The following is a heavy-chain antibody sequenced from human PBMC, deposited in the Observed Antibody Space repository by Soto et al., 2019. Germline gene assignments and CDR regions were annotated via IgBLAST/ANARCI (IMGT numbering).Heavy chain of an antibody. D-gene: IGHD3-16*01. J-gene: IGHJ3*02. Sequence: EVQLVESGGGLVKPGGSLRLSCAASGFTFSSYSMNWVRQAPGKGLEWVSFISSSSSYIYHADSVKGRFTISRDNAKNSLYLQMNSLRAEDTAVYYCARDFGFDDIWVQGTMVTVSS. V-gene: IGHV3-21*01. CDR2: ISSSSSYI. CDR1: GFTFSSYS. CDR3: ARDFGFDDI.